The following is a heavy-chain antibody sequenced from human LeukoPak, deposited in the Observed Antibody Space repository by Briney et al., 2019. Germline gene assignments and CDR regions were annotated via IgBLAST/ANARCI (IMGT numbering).Heavy chain of an antibody. CDR3: ARDPPGPNTWYSDY. V-gene: IGHV3-30*02. D-gene: IGHD6-13*01. Sequence: GGSLRLSCAASGFTFSSYGMHWVRQAPGKGLEWVAFIRYDGSNKYYADSVKGRFTISRDNAKNSLYLQMNSLRAEDTAVYYCARDPPGPNTWYSDYWGQGTLVTVSS. CDR2: IRYDGSNK. J-gene: IGHJ4*02. CDR1: GFTFSSYG.